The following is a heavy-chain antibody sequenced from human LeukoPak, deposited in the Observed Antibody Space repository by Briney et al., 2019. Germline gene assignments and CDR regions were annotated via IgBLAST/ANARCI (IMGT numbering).Heavy chain of an antibody. Sequence: GGSLRLSCAASGFTFDDYGMSWVRQAPGKGLEWVSGINWNGGSTGYADSVKGRFTISRDNAKNSLYLQMNSLRAEDTAVYYCARDQPPTYYYGSGLLGWGQGTLVTVSS. V-gene: IGHV3-20*04. CDR3: ARDQPPTYYYGSGLLG. CDR1: GFTFDDYG. D-gene: IGHD3-10*01. CDR2: INWNGGST. J-gene: IGHJ1*01.